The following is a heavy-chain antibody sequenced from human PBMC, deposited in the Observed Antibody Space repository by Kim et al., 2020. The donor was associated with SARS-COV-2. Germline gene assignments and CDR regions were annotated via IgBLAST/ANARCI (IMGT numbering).Heavy chain of an antibody. J-gene: IGHJ4*02. D-gene: IGHD3-22*01. V-gene: IGHV4-59*01. CDR2: IVYSGST. CDR1: GGSISDYH. CDR3: ARTHYYDRSNFDY. Sequence: SETLSLTCTVSGGSISDYHWSWIRQPPGKGLEWIGYIVYSGSTSYNPSLKSRVTILVDTSKNHFSLKLSSVTAADTAVYYCARTHYYDRSNFDYWGQGNL.